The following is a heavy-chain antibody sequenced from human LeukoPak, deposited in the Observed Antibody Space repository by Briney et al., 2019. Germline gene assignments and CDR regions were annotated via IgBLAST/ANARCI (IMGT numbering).Heavy chain of an antibody. CDR1: GITFKDYA. CDR3: ARKLGDRYRHFDL. CDR2: IQKSGENT. D-gene: IGHD5-12*01. J-gene: IGHJ2*01. Sequence: GGSLRLSCAASGITFKDYAMSWVRQAPGKGPEWVSLIQKSGENTYYVDSVKGRFTVSRDNSRHTLYLQMNSLRAEDTATYYCARKLGDRYRHFDLWGRGTVVTVSS. V-gene: IGHV3-23*05.